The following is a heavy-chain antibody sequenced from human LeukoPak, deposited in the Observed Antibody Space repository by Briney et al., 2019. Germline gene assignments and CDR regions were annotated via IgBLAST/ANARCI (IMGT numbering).Heavy chain of an antibody. J-gene: IGHJ4*02. CDR2: IYYSGSA. V-gene: IGHV4-59*01. D-gene: IGHD1-14*01. Sequence: PSETLSLTCTVFGGSISSYYWSWIRQPPGKGLEWIGYIYYSGSANYNPSLKSRVTISVDTSKNQFSLKLSSVTAADTAVYYCARSINPDYWGQGTLVTVSS. CDR3: ARSINPDY. CDR1: GGSISSYY.